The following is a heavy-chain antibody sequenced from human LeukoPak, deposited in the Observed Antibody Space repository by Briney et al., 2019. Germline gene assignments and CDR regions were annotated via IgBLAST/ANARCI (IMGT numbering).Heavy chain of an antibody. D-gene: IGHD4-17*01. J-gene: IGHJ4*02. Sequence: GASVKVSCKASRGTFSSYAISWVRQAPGQGLEWMGWINPNSGGTNYAQKFQGRVTMTRHTSISTAYMELSRLRSDDTAVYYCALVYGDYSTIDYWGQGTLVTVSS. CDR2: INPNSGGT. V-gene: IGHV1-2*02. CDR1: RGTFSSYA. CDR3: ALVYGDYSTIDY.